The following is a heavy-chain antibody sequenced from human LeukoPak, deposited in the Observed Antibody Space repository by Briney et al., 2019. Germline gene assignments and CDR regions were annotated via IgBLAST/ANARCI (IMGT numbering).Heavy chain of an antibody. CDR2: IYYSGST. V-gene: IGHV4-31*03. CDR1: GGSISSGGYY. J-gene: IGHJ4*02. D-gene: IGHD2-15*01. CDR3: ASVARGRYCSGGSCSNY. Sequence: SETLSLTCTVSGGSISSGGYYWSWIREHPGKGLEWIGYIYYSGSTYYNPSLKSRVTISVDTSKNQFSLKLSSVTAADTAVYYCASVARGRYCSGGSCSNYWGQGTLVTVSS.